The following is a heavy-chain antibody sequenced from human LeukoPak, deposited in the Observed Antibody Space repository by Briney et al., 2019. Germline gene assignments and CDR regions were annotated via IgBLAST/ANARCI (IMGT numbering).Heavy chain of an antibody. V-gene: IGHV4-39*07. CDR3: ARGIYCTNGVCSFDAFDI. D-gene: IGHD2-8*01. CDR2: IYYTGTT. CDR1: GASITSSNYY. J-gene: IGHJ3*02. Sequence: SETLSLTCTVSGASITSSNYYWLWLRQPPGKGLEWIGSIYYTGTTYYNPPLKSRVTMSVDTSKNQFSLKLSSVTAADTAVYYCARGIYCTNGVCSFDAFDIWGQGTMVTVSS.